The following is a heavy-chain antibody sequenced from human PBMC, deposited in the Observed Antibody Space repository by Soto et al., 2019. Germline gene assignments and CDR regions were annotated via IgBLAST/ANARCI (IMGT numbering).Heavy chain of an antibody. J-gene: IGHJ4*02. V-gene: IGHV1-69*13. CDR2: IIPIFGTA. D-gene: IGHD2-15*01. CDR1: GGTFSSYA. Sequence: GASVKVSCKASGGTFSSYAISWVRQAPGQGLEWMGGIIPIFGTANYAQKFQGRVTITADESTSTAYMELRSLRSDDTAVYYCARDQYCSGGSCYFFYSCPAAPLDCFDYRGQGTLVPVSS. CDR3: ARDQYCSGGSCYFFYSCPAAPLDCFDY.